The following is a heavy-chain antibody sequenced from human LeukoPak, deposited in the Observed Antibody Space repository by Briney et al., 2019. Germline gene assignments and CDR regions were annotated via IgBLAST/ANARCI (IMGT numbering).Heavy chain of an antibody. Sequence: SETLSLTCTVSGGSISSSSYYWGWIRQPPGKGLEWIGSIYYSGSTYYNPSLKSRVTISVDTSKNQFSLKLSSVTAADTAVYYCASYSSGWYGRAFDIWGQGTMVTVSS. CDR2: IYYSGST. J-gene: IGHJ3*02. CDR3: ASYSSGWYGRAFDI. V-gene: IGHV4-39*01. D-gene: IGHD6-19*01. CDR1: GGSISSSSYY.